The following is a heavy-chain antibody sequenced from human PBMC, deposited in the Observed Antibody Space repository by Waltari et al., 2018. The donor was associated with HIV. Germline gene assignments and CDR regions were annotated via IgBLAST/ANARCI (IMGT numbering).Heavy chain of an antibody. D-gene: IGHD2-15*01. V-gene: IGHV3-7*03. CDR1: GFDFRRFS. Sequence: LVQSGGGEVQEGGSLVLSCSGSGFDFRRFSFNWVRQTPRRGLEWVASLRRDTYEANYLASVRGRFIISRDNAKSSAYLEMTSLRVEDTATYYCVRDDPGYVAIDYWGQGSQVVVS. CDR2: LRRDTYEA. CDR3: VRDDPGYVAIDY. J-gene: IGHJ4*02.